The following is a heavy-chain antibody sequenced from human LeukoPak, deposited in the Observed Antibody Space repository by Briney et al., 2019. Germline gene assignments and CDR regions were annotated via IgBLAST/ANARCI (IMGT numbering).Heavy chain of an antibody. J-gene: IGHJ4*02. CDR1: GFTFSSYW. D-gene: IGHD1-26*01. CDR3: VRDDSRYSGSPDF. V-gene: IGHV3-7*01. CDR2: IKEDGSEK. Sequence: GGSLRLSCAASGFTFSSYWMSWVRQALGKGPEGVANIKEDGSEKYYVDSLKGRFTISRDNAKNSLYLQMNSLRGEDTAVYYCVRDDSRYSGSPDFRGQGTLVTVSS.